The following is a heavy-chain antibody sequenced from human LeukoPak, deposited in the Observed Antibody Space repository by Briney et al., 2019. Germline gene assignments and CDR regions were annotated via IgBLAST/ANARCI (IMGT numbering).Heavy chain of an antibody. D-gene: IGHD4-17*01. V-gene: IGHV4-34*01. CDR2: INHSGST. J-gene: IGHJ6*02. CDR1: GGSFSGYY. Sequence: SETLSLTCAVYGGSFSGYYWSWIRQPPGKGLEWIGEINHSGSTNYNPSLKSRVTISVDTSKNQFSLKLSSVTAADTAVYYCARGRSDYGRYYYYGMDVWGQGTTVTVSS. CDR3: ARGRSDYGRYYYYGMDV.